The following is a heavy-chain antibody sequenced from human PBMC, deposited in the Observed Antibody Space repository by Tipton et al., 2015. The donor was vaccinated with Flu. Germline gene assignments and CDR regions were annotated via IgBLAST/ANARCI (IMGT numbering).Heavy chain of an antibody. CDR2: IYPVDSDT. Sequence: QLVQSGAEVKKPGESLKISCKGSGYTFTNYWIGWVRQMPGKGLEWMGIIYPVDSDTRYSPSFQGQVTISVDKSISTAYLQWSSLKASDSAIYYCVRHPPENYLGFGAPGLDYWGQGTLVTVSS. CDR3: VRHPPENYLGFGAPGLDY. V-gene: IGHV5-51*01. D-gene: IGHD3-10*01. CDR1: GYTFTNYW. J-gene: IGHJ4*02.